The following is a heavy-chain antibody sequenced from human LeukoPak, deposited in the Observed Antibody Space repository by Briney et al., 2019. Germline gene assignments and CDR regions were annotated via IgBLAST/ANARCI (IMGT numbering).Heavy chain of an antibody. Sequence: ASVKVSCKASGYSFTGYYMHWVRQAPGQGLEWMGWINPNTGDTNYAQKFQGRITVTRDTSISTAYMELSRLRFDDTAVYYCARKGPYDISGYYSEYWYFDLWGHGTLVTVPS. D-gene: IGHD3-22*01. CDR3: ARKGPYDISGYYSEYWYFDL. CDR1: GYSFTGYY. J-gene: IGHJ2*01. CDR2: INPNTGDT. V-gene: IGHV1-2*02.